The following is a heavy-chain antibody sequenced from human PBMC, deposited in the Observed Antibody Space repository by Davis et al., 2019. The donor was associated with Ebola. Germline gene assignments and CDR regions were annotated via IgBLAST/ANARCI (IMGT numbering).Heavy chain of an antibody. CDR1: GYTFTRYY. Sequence: AASVKVSCKASGYTFTRYYIHWVRQAPGQGLEWMGVLNPGGTGTNYAQKFQGRVTMTRDTSTSTVYMELSSLRSEDTAVYYCARDLGYTSGWEAFDFWGQGTMVTVSS. V-gene: IGHV1-46*01. CDR2: LNPGGTGT. J-gene: IGHJ3*01. D-gene: IGHD6-19*01. CDR3: ARDLGYTSGWEAFDF.